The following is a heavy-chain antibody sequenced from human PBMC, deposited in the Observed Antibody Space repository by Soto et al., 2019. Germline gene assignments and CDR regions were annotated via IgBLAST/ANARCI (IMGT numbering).Heavy chain of an antibody. CDR1: GYGFSNYW. V-gene: IGHV5-51*01. Sequence: PGESLKISCEGSGYGFSNYWIGWVRQKSGKGLEWMGIIFPRDSDTKYNPSLQGQVSISADNSVATAYLHLSSLKPSDSAIYYCARVDDVLTGYSSFSFDYWAPGTMVTLSS. CDR2: IFPRDSDT. CDR3: ARVDDVLTGYSSFSFDY. D-gene: IGHD3-9*01. J-gene: IGHJ4*02.